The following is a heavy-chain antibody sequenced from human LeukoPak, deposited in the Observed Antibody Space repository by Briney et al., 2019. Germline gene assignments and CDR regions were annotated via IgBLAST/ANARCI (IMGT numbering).Heavy chain of an antibody. CDR3: ARELPYYYYGMDV. D-gene: IGHD1-26*01. V-gene: IGHV3-33*01. CDR1: GFTFSSYG. CDR2: IWYDGSNK. Sequence: PGWSLRLSCAASGFTFSSYGMHWVRQAPGKGLEWVAVIWYDGSNKYYADSVKGRFTISRDNSKNTLYLQMNSLRAEDTAVYYCARELPYYYYGMDVWGQGTTVTVSS. J-gene: IGHJ6*02.